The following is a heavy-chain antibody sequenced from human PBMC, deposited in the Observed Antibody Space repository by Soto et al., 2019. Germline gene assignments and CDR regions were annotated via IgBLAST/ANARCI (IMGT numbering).Heavy chain of an antibody. CDR1: GYTFTSYG. J-gene: IGHJ6*02. D-gene: IGHD2-21*01. V-gene: IGHV1-18*04. CDR3: AIGASINIGGYCYYDMDF. CDR2: ISAYNGNT. Sequence: QVQLVQSGAEVKKPGASVKVSCKASGYTFTSYGISWLRQAPGQGLEWMGWISAYNGNTNYAQKLQGRVTMTTDTAMSTAYMAPRRRRSVVTAVYYCAIGASINIGGYCYYDMDFWGQWTTVTVSS.